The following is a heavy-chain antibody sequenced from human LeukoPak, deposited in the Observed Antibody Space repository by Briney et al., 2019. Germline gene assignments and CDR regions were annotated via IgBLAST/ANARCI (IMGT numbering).Heavy chain of an antibody. CDR1: GYTFTSYG. CDR2: INPSGGST. J-gene: IGHJ4*02. CDR3: ARTPPDCGGDCYIFDY. V-gene: IGHV1-46*01. D-gene: IGHD2-21*02. Sequence: GASVKVSCKASGYTFTSYGISWVRQAPGQGLEWMGIINPSGGSTSYAQKFQGRVTMTRDTSTSTVYMELSSLRSEDTAVYYCARTPPDCGGDCYIFDYWGQGTLVTVSS.